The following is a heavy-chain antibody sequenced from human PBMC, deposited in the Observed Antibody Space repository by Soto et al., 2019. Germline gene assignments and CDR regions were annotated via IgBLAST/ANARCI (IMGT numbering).Heavy chain of an antibody. V-gene: IGHV4-31*03. CDR3: AAMTTVTQGVLDY. CDR1: GGSISSGGYY. CDR2: IYYSGST. Sequence: QVQLQESGPGLVKPSQTLSLTCTVSGGSISSGGYYWSWIRQHQGKGREWIGYIYYSGSTYYNPSLKGRVTISVDTSKNQFSLKLRSVTAADTAVYYCAAMTTVTQGVLDYWGQGTLVTVSS. J-gene: IGHJ4*02. D-gene: IGHD4-17*01.